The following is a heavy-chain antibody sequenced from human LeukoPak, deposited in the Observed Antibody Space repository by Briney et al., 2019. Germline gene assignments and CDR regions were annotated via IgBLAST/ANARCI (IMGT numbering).Heavy chain of an antibody. CDR3: ARSYYYGSGSYGPYFDS. Sequence: PSETLSLTCTVSGGSVSSSSYYWGWIRQPPGKGLEWIGSIYYSGTTYYNTSLESRVTISVDTSKNQFSLDLSSVTAAYTAVYNCARSYYYGSGSYGPYFDSWGQGTLVTVSS. CDR2: IYYSGTT. CDR1: GGSVSSSSYY. J-gene: IGHJ4*02. D-gene: IGHD3-10*01. V-gene: IGHV4-39*01.